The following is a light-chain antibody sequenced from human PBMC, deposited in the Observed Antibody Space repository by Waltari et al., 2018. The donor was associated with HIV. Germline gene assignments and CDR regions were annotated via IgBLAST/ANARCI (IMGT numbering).Light chain of an antibody. Sequence: QSALTQPASVSGSPGQSITISCTGTSSDVGGYNYVSWYQQHPGKAPKLMIYDVSKWPSGVSNRFAGSKSGNTACLTISGLQAEDEADYYCSSYTSSSTLEGVVFGGGTKLTVL. J-gene: IGLJ2*01. CDR3: SSYTSSSTLEGVV. V-gene: IGLV2-14*01. CDR2: DVS. CDR1: SSDVGGYNY.